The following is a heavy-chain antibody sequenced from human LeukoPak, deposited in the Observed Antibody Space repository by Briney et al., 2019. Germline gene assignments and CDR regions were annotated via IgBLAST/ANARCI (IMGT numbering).Heavy chain of an antibody. D-gene: IGHD6-19*01. J-gene: IGHJ4*02. V-gene: IGHV3-30*02. CDR3: GKGWPTSACPDY. CDR1: GFNFHSYG. CDR2: VRYDGSIQ. Sequence: PGGSLRLSCAASGFNFHSYGMHWVRQAPGKGLDWVAFVRYDGSIQYYADSVKGRFAISRDNSKDTVSLQMNSLRPEDTAVYYCGKGWPTSACPDYWGQGTLVTVSS.